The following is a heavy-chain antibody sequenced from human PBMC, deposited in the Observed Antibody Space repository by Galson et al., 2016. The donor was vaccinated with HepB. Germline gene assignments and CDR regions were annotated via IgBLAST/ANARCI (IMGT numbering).Heavy chain of an antibody. Sequence: SLRLSCAASGFIFDDYAMHWVRQPPGKGLEWVAGISWNSGSIAYAESVKGRFSITRDNAKKSLHLQMNSLRVADTALYYCAKVTRAGHSYHFFLDGMDVWGQGTTVTVSS. CDR2: ISWNSGSI. J-gene: IGHJ6*02. D-gene: IGHD3-16*02. CDR1: GFIFDDYA. CDR3: AKVTRAGHSYHFFLDGMDV. V-gene: IGHV3-9*01.